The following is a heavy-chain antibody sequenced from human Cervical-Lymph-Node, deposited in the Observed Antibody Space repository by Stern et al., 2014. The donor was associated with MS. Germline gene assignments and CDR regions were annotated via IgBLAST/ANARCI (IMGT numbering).Heavy chain of an antibody. D-gene: IGHD1-26*01. CDR2: IHYSGST. CDR1: GDSISPYY. V-gene: IGHV4-59*01. CDR3: ARTSGSSFYYFGMDV. J-gene: IGHJ6*02. Sequence: QVQLQESGPGLVKPSETLSLTCTVSGDSISPYYWSWIRQPPGKGLEWIGFIHYSGSTNYSPSFKSRVTISLDTSKNQFSLRLYSVTAADTAVYYCARTSGSSFYYFGMDVWGQGTTVTVSS.